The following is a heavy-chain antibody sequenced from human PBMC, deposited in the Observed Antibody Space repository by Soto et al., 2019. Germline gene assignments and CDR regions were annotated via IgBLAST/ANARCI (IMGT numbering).Heavy chain of an antibody. D-gene: IGHD4-17*01. V-gene: IGHV3-33*01. CDR2: IWYDGSNK. CDR1: GFTFSSYG. Sequence: GGSLRLSCAASGFTFSSYGMHWVRQAPGKGLEWVAVIWYDGSNKYYADSVKGRFTISRDNSKNTLYLQMNSLRAEDTAVYYCARDRADYGDPYYFDYWGQGTLVTVSS. CDR3: ARDRADYGDPYYFDY. J-gene: IGHJ4*02.